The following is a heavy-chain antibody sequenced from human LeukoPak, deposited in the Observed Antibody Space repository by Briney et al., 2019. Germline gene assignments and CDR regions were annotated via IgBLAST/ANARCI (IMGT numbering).Heavy chain of an antibody. CDR3: ARDYGGNSGWFDP. J-gene: IGHJ5*02. CDR1: GYTFTGYY. D-gene: IGHD4-23*01. V-gene: IGHV1-8*03. CDR2: MSPNSGNT. Sequence: ASVKVSCKASGYTFTGYYMHWVRQAPGQGLEWMGWMSPNSGNTGYAQKFQGRVSITRDTSISTFYMELSSLRSEDTAVYYCARDYGGNSGWFDPWGQGTLVTVAS.